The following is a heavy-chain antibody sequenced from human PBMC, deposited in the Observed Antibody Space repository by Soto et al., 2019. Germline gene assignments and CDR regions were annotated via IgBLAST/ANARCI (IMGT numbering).Heavy chain of an antibody. V-gene: IGHV4-34*01. J-gene: IGHJ4*02. Sequence: SETLSLTCAVYGGSFSGYYWSWIRQPPGKGLEWIGEINHSGSTNYNPSLKSRVTISVDTSKNQFSLKLSSVTAADTAVYYCATERPYGPGSYRESSDPPEYYFDYWGQGTLVTVSS. CDR2: INHSGST. CDR3: ATERPYGPGSYRESSDPPEYYFDY. CDR1: GGSFSGYY. D-gene: IGHD3-10*01.